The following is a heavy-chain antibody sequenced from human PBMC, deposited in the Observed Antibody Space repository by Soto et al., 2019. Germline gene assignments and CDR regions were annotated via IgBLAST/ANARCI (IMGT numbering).Heavy chain of an antibody. CDR3: ARERTSKGGMDV. CDR2: IISGGSRV. J-gene: IGHJ6*02. CDR1: GFTFSNDW. Sequence: PGGSLRLSCAASGFTFSNDWMNWVRQGPGKGLEWVSRIISGGSRVSYADSVKGRFTIARDNAKNTLYLEMHSLTAEDTAVYYCARERTSKGGMDVWGQGTRVTFSS. V-gene: IGHV3-74*01.